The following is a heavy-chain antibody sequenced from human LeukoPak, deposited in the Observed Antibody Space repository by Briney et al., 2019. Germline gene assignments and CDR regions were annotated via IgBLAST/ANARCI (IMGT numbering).Heavy chain of an antibody. Sequence: PSETLSLTCAVYGGSFSGYYWSWIRQTPGKGLEWIGEINHSGSTNYNPSLKSRVTISVDTSKNQFSLKLSSVTAADTAVYYCAAEVRATTPRNYWGQGTLVTVSS. CDR3: AAEVRATTPRNY. D-gene: IGHD1-26*01. CDR2: INHSGST. CDR1: GGSFSGYY. V-gene: IGHV4-34*01. J-gene: IGHJ4*02.